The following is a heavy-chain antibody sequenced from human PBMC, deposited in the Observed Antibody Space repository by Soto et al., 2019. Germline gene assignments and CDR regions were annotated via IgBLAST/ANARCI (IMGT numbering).Heavy chain of an antibody. J-gene: IGHJ5*02. CDR2: ICQSGSS. V-gene: IGHV4-30-2*01. CDR3: ARENNIGCDP. D-gene: IGHD5-12*01. Sequence: QLQLQESGSGLVKPSQTLSLTCAVSGGSISSVGYCWSWIRQPPGKGLEWIGYICQSGSSYYNSSLKSRISISVDRSKNQFSLKLSSVTAADTAVYFCARENNIGCDPWGQGTLVTVSS. CDR1: GGSISSVGYC.